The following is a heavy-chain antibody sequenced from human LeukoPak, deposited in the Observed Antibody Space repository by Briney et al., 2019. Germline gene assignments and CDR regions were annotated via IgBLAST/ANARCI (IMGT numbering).Heavy chain of an antibody. V-gene: IGHV3-30*02. D-gene: IGHD3-10*01. CDR3: AKKVPPSRSPGEVFDY. J-gene: IGHJ4*02. Sequence: GGSLRLSCAASGFAFSTYGMGWVRQAPGKGLEWVAYIRFDGSCKYYADSVKGRFTVSRDNSKNTLYSQMNSLRVDDTAVYYCAKKVPPSRSPGEVFDYWGQGTLVTVSS. CDR2: IRFDGSCK. CDR1: GFAFSTYG.